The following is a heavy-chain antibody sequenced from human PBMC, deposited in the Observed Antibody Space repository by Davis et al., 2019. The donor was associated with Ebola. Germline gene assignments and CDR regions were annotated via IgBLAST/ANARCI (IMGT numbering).Heavy chain of an antibody. CDR2: MYGGGNT. CDR1: GFSVSNTY. D-gene: IGHD2/OR15-2a*01. V-gene: IGHV3-66*01. Sequence: GESLKISCAVSGFSVSNTYMSWVRQAPGKGLEWVSVMYGGGNTDYAESVKGRFTISRDIFENTLNLQMNSLTAEDTALYYCAREQDFYYGMDVWGQGTTVIVS. CDR3: AREQDFYYGMDV. J-gene: IGHJ6*02.